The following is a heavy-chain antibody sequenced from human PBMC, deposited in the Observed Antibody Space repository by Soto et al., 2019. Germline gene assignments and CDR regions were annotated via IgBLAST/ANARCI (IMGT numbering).Heavy chain of an antibody. D-gene: IGHD4-4*01. Sequence: GTSIDHDGRRIIQPQGKGLEWIGYIYYSGSTNYNPSLKSRVTISVDTSKNQFSLKLSSVTAADTAVYYCASHYSSRPHWYFDLWGRGSLVTVSS. CDR1: GTSIDHD. V-gene: IGHV4-59*11. CDR2: IYYSGST. J-gene: IGHJ2*01. CDR3: ASHYSSRPHWYFDL.